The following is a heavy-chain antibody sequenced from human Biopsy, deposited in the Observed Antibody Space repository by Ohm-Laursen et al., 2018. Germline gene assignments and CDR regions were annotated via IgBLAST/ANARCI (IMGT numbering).Heavy chain of an antibody. D-gene: IGHD3-22*01. J-gene: IGHJ4*02. CDR3: ARGAHYYDGSGFYSSDN. V-gene: IGHV3-7*04. CDR1: GFSFSTYW. CDR2: IQKDGNGK. Sequence: SLRLSCAASGFSFSTYWMTWVRQAPGKGLEWVANIQKDGNGKYYVDSVKGRFTISRDNDKNSLSLQMTNLRAEDTAVYYCARGAHYYDGSGFYSSDNWGQGTLVTVSS.